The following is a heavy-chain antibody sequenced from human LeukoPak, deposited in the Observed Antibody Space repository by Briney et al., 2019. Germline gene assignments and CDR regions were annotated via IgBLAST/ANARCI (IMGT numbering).Heavy chain of an antibody. CDR1: GGSISSSSYY. CDR2: IYYSGST. CDR3: ARGSVYYDYVWGSYRYDAFDI. J-gene: IGHJ3*02. D-gene: IGHD3-16*02. Sequence: PSETLSLTCTVSGGSISSSSYYWGWIRQPPGKGLEWIGSIYYSGSTYYNPSLKSRVTISVDTSKSQFSLKLSSVTAADTAVYYCARGSVYYDYVWGSYRYDAFDIWGQGTMVTVSS. V-gene: IGHV4-39*07.